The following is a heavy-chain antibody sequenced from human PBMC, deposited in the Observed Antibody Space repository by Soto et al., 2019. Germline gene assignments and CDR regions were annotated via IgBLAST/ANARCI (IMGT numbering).Heavy chain of an antibody. CDR1: GGSISSGGYY. V-gene: IGHV4-31*03. CDR2: IYYSGST. Sequence: SETLSLTCTVSGGSISSGGYYWSWIRQHPGKGLEWIGYIYYSGSTYYNPSLKSRVTISVDTSKNQFSLKLSSVTAADTAVYYCARGGISSGYYEGDYWGQGTLVTVSS. J-gene: IGHJ4*02. D-gene: IGHD3-22*01. CDR3: ARGGISSGYYEGDY.